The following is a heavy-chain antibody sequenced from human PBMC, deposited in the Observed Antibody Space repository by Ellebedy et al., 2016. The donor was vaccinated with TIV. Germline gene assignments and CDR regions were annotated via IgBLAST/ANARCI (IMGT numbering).Heavy chain of an antibody. CDR2: IYYSGST. CDR3: ARHVSSIAAHNAFDI. Sequence: SETLSLTXTVSGGSISSSSYYWGWIRQPPGKGLEWIGSIYYSGSTYYNPSLKSRVTISVDTSKNQFSLKLSSVTAADTAVYYCARHVSSIAAHNAFDIWGQGTMVTVSS. D-gene: IGHD6-6*01. V-gene: IGHV4-39*01. J-gene: IGHJ3*02. CDR1: GGSISSSSYY.